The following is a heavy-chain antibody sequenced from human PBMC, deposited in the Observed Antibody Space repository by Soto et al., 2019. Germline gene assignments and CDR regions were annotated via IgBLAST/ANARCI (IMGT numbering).Heavy chain of an antibody. D-gene: IGHD5-18*01. CDR3: AREYVDTAMVTGYFDY. J-gene: IGHJ4*02. Sequence: PSVKVSCKASGYTFTSYGISWVRQAPGQGLEWMGWISAYNGNTNYAQKHQGRVTMTTDTSTSTAYMELRSLRSDDTAVFYCAREYVDTAMVTGYFDYWGQGTLVTVSS. CDR2: ISAYNGNT. CDR1: GYTFTSYG. V-gene: IGHV1-18*01.